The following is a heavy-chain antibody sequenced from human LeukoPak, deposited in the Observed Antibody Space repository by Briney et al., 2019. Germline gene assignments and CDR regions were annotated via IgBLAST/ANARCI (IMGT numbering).Heavy chain of an antibody. Sequence: PGGSLRLSCAASGFTFSSYSMSWVRQAPGKGLEWVANIKHDGSEKYYVDSVKGRFTIARDNAKNSLYLQMNSLRAEDTAVYYCARVPQVWKDTYYFLHWAPKTVVTLSS. J-gene: IGHJ4*02. CDR2: IKHDGSEK. CDR3: ARVPQVWKDTYYFLH. D-gene: IGHD1-1*01. CDR1: GFTFSSYS. V-gene: IGHV3-7*01.